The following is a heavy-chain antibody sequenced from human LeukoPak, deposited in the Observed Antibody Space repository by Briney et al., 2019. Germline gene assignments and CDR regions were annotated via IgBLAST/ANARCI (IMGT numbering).Heavy chain of an antibody. D-gene: IGHD6-19*01. J-gene: IGHJ5*01. CDR1: GFTFSSYA. Sequence: PGGSLRLSCAASGFTFSSYAMSWVRQAPGKGLEWVSAISGSGGSTYYADSVKGRFTISRDNSKNTLYLQMNSLRAEDTAVYYCAKHGHGGYSSGWFDYWGQGTLVTVSS. V-gene: IGHV3-23*01. CDR3: AKHGHGGYSSGWFDY. CDR2: ISGSGGST.